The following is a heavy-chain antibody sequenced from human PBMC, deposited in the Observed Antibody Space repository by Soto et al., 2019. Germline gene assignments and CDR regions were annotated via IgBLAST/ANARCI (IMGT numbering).Heavy chain of an antibody. Sequence: QLQLQESGPGLVKPSETLSLTCTVSGGSISSSSYYWGWIRQPPGKGLEWIGSIYYSGSTYYNPSHMSRVTISVDTSKNQFSLKLSSVTAADTAVYYCASPKIAFYNWFDPWGQGTLVTVSS. CDR1: GGSISSSSYY. V-gene: IGHV4-39*01. D-gene: IGHD3-3*02. J-gene: IGHJ5*02. CDR2: IYYSGST. CDR3: ASPKIAFYNWFDP.